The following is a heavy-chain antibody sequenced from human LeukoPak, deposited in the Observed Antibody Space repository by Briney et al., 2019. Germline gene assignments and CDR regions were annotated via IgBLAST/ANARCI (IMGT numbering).Heavy chain of an antibody. CDR2: MNPSNGDT. CDR3: ARGLGGSLNSHNWFDP. CDR1: GYTFTSYD. V-gene: IGHV1-8*01. J-gene: IGHJ5*02. Sequence: ASVKVSCKASGYTFTSYDINWVRQATGQGLEWMGWMNPSNGDTGYAQKFQGRVTMTRSTSISTAYMELSSLRSEDTAVYYCARGLGGSLNSHNWFDPWGQGTLVTVSS. D-gene: IGHD2-15*01.